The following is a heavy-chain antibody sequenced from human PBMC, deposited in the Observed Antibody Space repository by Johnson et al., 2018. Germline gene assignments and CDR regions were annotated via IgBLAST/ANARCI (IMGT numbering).Heavy chain of an antibody. J-gene: IGHJ6*03. D-gene: IGHD3-10*01. V-gene: IGHV3-30*18. CDR2: ISYDGSNK. CDR3: AKEHDYGSGSLESMDV. Sequence: VQLLETGGGVVQPGRSLRLSCAASGFTFSSYGIHWVRQAPGKGLEWVAVISYDGSNKYYAESVKGRFTISRDNSKNTLYLQMNSLRVEDTAVYYCAKEHDYGSGSLESMDVWGKGTTVTVSS. CDR1: GFTFSSYG.